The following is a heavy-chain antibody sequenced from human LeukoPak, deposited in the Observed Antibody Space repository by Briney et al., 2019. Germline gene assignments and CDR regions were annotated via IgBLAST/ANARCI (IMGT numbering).Heavy chain of an antibody. CDR3: ARERYFDY. J-gene: IGHJ4*02. Sequence: PGGSLRLSCAASGFTFSTCAMSWVRQAPGKGLERVSTISGGGRSTDYADSVKGQFTISRDNSKNTLYLQMNSLRAEDTAVYYCARERYFDYWGQGTLVTVSS. CDR2: ISGGGRST. CDR1: GFTFSTCA. V-gene: IGHV3-23*01.